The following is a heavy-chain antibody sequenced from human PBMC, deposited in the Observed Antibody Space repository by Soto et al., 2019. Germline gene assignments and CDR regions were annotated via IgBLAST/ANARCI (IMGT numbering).Heavy chain of an antibody. CDR2: ISSRNVSI. CDR3: ARSKYNGVDV. CDR1: GFTFSTYH. J-gene: IGHJ6*02. V-gene: IGHV3-48*02. Sequence: GGSLRLSCAASGFTFSTYHMNWVRQAPGQGLEWVSYISSRNVSIYYADSVKGRFTISRDNAKNSLYLQMNSLRDEDTAVYYCARSKYNGVDVWGQGTTVTVSS. D-gene: IGHD4-4*01.